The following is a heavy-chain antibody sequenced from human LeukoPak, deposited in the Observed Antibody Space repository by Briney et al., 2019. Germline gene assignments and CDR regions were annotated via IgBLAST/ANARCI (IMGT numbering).Heavy chain of an antibody. Sequence: GGSLRLSCAASGFTVSSSYMTWVRQAPGKGLEWVSVIYSGGATYYVDSVKGRFTISRDNSKNTLFLQMNSLRAEDTAVYYCARVGGYCSGGSCLAFGSWGQGTLVTVSS. CDR1: GFTVSSSY. V-gene: IGHV3-53*01. J-gene: IGHJ4*02. CDR3: ARVGGYCSGGSCLAFGS. D-gene: IGHD2-15*01. CDR2: IYSGGAT.